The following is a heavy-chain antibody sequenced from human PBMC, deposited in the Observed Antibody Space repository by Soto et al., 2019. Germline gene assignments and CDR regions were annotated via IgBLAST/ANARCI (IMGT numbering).Heavy chain of an antibody. Sequence: QVQLVQSGAEVKKPGASVKVSCKASGYTFTNYGISWVRQAPGQGLEWMGWISAYNGNTKYAQKLQGRVTMTTDTPTLTXXMELRSLRSDDTAVYYCARGVGSGSYYNQYNWFDPWGQGTLVTVSS. V-gene: IGHV1-18*01. CDR1: GYTFTNYG. J-gene: IGHJ5*02. D-gene: IGHD3-10*01. CDR3: ARGVGSGSYYNQYNWFDP. CDR2: ISAYNGNT.